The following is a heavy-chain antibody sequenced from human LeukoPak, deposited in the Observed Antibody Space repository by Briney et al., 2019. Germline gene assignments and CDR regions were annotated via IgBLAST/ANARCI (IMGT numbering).Heavy chain of an antibody. CDR1: GDSITSRSYY. J-gene: IGHJ4*02. V-gene: IGHV4-39*01. CDR3: ARLSGPSYYDILTGPWFDY. D-gene: IGHD3-9*01. Sequence: SETLSLTCSVSGDSITSRSYYCGWVSQPPGNGLEWLGSIYYSGITYYTPSLTSRVTISVDMSKNQFSLKLISVTAADTAVYYCARLSGPSYYDILTGPWFDYWGQGTLVTVSS. CDR2: IYYSGIT.